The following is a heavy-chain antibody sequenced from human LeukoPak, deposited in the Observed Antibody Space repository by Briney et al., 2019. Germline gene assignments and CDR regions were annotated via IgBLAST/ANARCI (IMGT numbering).Heavy chain of an antibody. J-gene: IGHJ4*02. CDR3: AKELFSTWYGRYYFDY. CDR2: VSGGGGNT. CDR1: GLTFSSYA. V-gene: IGHV3-23*01. Sequence: PGGSLRLSCTASGLTFSSYAMTWVRQAPGKGLEWVSSVSGGGGNTYSADSVKGRFTISRDNSKNTLYLQMNSLRAEDTAVYYCAKELFSTWYGRYYFDYWGQGTLVTVSS. D-gene: IGHD6-13*01.